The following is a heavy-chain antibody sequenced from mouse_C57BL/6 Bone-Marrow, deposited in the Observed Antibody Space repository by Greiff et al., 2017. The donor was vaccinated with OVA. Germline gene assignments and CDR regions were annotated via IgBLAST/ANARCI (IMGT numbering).Heavy chain of an antibody. CDR3: ARRGDYGSGAMDY. D-gene: IGHD1-1*01. J-gene: IGHJ4*01. CDR2: IDPSDSET. Sequence: VQLQQPGAELVRPGSSVKLSCKASGYTFTSYWMHWVKQRPIQGLEWIGNIDPSDSETHYNQKFKDKATLTVDKSSSTAYMQLSSLTSEDSAVYYCARRGDYGSGAMDYWGQGTSVTVSS. V-gene: IGHV1-52*01. CDR1: GYTFTSYW.